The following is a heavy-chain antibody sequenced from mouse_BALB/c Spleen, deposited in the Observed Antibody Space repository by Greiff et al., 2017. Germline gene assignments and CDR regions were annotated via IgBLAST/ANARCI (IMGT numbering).Heavy chain of an antibody. V-gene: IGHV2-6-7*01. CDR3: ASPPYGSSSAWFAY. D-gene: IGHD1-1*01. Sequence: VKLMESGPGLVAPSQSLSITCTVSGFSLTGYGVNWVRQPPGKGLEWLGMIWGDGSTDYNSALKSRLSISKDNSKSQVFLKMNSLQTDDTARYYCASPPYGSSSAWFAYWGQGTLVTVSA. CDR1: GFSLTGYG. CDR2: IWGDGST. J-gene: IGHJ3*01.